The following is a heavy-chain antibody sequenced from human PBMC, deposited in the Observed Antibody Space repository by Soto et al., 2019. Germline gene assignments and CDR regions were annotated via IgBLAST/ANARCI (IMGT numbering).Heavy chain of an antibody. Sequence: SVKVSCKASGGTFSSYAISWVRQAPGQGLEWMGGIIPIFGTANYAQKFQGRVTITADESTSTAYMELSSLRSEDTAVYYCATARGPRRAFDIWGQGTMVTVSS. CDR2: IIPIFGTA. J-gene: IGHJ3*02. V-gene: IGHV1-69*13. CDR1: GGTFSSYA. CDR3: ATARGPRRAFDI.